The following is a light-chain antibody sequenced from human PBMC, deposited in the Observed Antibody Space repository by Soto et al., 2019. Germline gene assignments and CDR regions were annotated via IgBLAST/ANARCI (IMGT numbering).Light chain of an antibody. Sequence: DLQMTPSPSSLSASVGDRVTITCRASQSISSYLNWYQQKPGKAPKLLIYAASSLQSGVPSRFSGSGSGTDVTLTISSLQPEDFATYYCQQSYSTKWTFGQGTKVEIK. J-gene: IGKJ1*01. CDR3: QQSYSTKWT. V-gene: IGKV1-39*01. CDR2: AAS. CDR1: QSISSY.